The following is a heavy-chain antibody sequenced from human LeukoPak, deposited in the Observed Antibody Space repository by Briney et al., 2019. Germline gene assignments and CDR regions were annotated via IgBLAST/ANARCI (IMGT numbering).Heavy chain of an antibody. D-gene: IGHD3-22*01. CDR1: GGSSSGYY. J-gene: IGHJ5*02. Sequence: SETLSLTCAVYGGSSSGYYWSWIRQPPGKGLEWIGEINHSGSTNYNPSLKSRVTISVDTSKNQFSLKLSSVTAADTAVYYCARAFHYYDSSGSKISWFDPWGQGTLVTVSS. V-gene: IGHV4-34*01. CDR2: INHSGST. CDR3: ARAFHYYDSSGSKISWFDP.